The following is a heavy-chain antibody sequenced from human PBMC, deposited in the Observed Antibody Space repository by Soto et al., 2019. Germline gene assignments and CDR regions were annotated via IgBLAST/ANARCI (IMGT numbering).Heavy chain of an antibody. D-gene: IGHD1-20*01. V-gene: IGHV4-31*03. CDR3: ARLNWDGGY. CDR2: IYYSGST. J-gene: IGHJ4*02. CDR1: GASLSSGSYF. Sequence: NPSETLSLTCTVSGASLSSGSYFWSWIRQPPGKGLEWMGYIYYSGSTFYNPSLKSRLTISVDTSKNQFSLNLRSVTAADTAVYYCARLNWDGGYWGQGTLVTAPQ.